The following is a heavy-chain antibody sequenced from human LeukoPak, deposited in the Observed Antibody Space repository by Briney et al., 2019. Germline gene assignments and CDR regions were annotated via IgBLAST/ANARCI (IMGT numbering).Heavy chain of an antibody. J-gene: IGHJ4*02. CDR3: ARDQPTFDRVVN. Sequence: ASVKVSCKASGYTFTSYYMHWVRQAPGQGLEWMGWINPNSGGTNYAQKFQGRVTMTRDTSISTAYMELSRLRSDDTAVYYCARDQPTFDRVVNWGQGTLVTVSS. CDR2: INPNSGGT. D-gene: IGHD3-9*01. CDR1: GYTFTSYY. V-gene: IGHV1-2*02.